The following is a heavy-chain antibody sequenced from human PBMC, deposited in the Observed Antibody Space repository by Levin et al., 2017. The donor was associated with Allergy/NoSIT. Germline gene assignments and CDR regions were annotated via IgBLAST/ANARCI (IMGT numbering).Heavy chain of an antibody. V-gene: IGHV1-58*01. CDR2: IVVGSGNT. D-gene: IGHD1-7*01. J-gene: IGHJ6*03. Sequence: KISCKASRFTFATSAVQWVRQARGQRLEWIGWIVVGSGNTNYAQKFQDRVTITRDMSTSTAYMELSSLRPEDTAVYYCAAGPSGPTDLYDYYMDVWGKGTPVTVSS. CDR3: AAGPSGPTDLYDYYMDV. CDR1: RFTFATSA.